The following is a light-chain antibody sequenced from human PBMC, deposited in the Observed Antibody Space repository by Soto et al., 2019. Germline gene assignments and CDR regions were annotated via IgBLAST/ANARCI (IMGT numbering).Light chain of an antibody. V-gene: IGKV3-20*01. Sequence: EIVLTQSPGTLSLSPGERATLSCRASQSVSSSYLAWYQHKPGQAPRLLIYGASSRATGIPDRFSRSGSGTDFTLTISRLEPEDFAVYSCHQSGSSPHTFGHGTKPAIK. J-gene: IGKJ2*01. CDR3: HQSGSSPHT. CDR1: QSVSSSY. CDR2: GAS.